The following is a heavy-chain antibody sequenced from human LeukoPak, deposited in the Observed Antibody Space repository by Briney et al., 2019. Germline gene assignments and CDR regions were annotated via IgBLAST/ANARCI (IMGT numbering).Heavy chain of an antibody. CDR2: LYYTRST. CDR1: GGSISSSRYY. D-gene: IGHD3-22*01. J-gene: IGHJ4*02. V-gene: IGHV4-39*01. CDR3: ARIRTDSSGYYFIDY. Sequence: PSETLSLTCTVSGGSISSSRYYWGWIRQPPGKGLEWIGSLYYTRSTYYNPSLKSRVTISEDTSRNQFSLKLSSVTAADTAVYYCARIRTDSSGYYFIDYWGQGTLVTVSS.